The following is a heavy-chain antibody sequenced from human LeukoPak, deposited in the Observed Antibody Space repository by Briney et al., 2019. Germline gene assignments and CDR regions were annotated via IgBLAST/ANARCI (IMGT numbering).Heavy chain of an antibody. CDR2: IYYSGST. Sequence: SETLSLTCTVSGGSISSYYWSWIRQPPGKGLEWIGYIYYSGSTNYDPSLKSRVTISVDTSKNQFSLKLSSVTAADTAVYYCARHDSGYYDSSGYYYPYFDYWGQRTLVTVSS. J-gene: IGHJ4*02. CDR1: GGSISSYY. V-gene: IGHV4-59*08. CDR3: ARHDSGYYDSSGYYYPYFDY. D-gene: IGHD3-22*01.